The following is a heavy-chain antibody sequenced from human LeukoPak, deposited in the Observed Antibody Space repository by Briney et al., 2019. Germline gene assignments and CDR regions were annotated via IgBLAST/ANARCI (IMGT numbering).Heavy chain of an antibody. V-gene: IGHV1-2*02. CDR3: ARVRYGDYAGDY. CDR1: GYTFTGYY. CDR2: INPNSGGT. D-gene: IGHD4-17*01. Sequence: ASVKVSCKASGYTFTGYYMHWVRQAPGQGLEWMGWINPNSGGTNYAQTFQGRVTMTRDTSISTAYMELSRLRSDDTAVYYCARVRYGDYAGDYWGQGTLVTVSS. J-gene: IGHJ4*02.